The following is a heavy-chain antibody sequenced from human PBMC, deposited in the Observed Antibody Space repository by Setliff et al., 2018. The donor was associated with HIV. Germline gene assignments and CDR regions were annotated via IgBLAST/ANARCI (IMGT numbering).Heavy chain of an antibody. V-gene: IGHV4-4*09. J-gene: IGHJ3*02. CDR1: GGSISTSY. Sequence: KPSETLSLTCTVSGGSISTSYWNWIRQPPGKGLEWIAYIYISGTTNYNPSLKSRVTISLDTSRNQFSLKLGSVTAADTAMYYCAREHCSGGSCNGFDIWDQGTMVTVSS. D-gene: IGHD2-15*01. CDR2: IYISGTT. CDR3: AREHCSGGSCNGFDI.